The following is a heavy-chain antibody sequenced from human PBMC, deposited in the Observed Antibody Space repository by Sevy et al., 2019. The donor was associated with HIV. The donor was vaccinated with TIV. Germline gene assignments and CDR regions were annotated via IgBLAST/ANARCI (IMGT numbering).Heavy chain of an antibody. J-gene: IGHJ4*02. Sequence: SETLSLTCTVSGGSISSYYWSWIRQPPGKGLEWIGYIYYSGSTNYNPSLKSRVTISVDTSKNPFSLKLSSVTAADTAVYYCARARGIAARRGLDYWGQGTLVTVSS. V-gene: IGHV4-59*01. CDR2: IYYSGST. CDR3: ARARGIAARRGLDY. CDR1: GGSISSYY. D-gene: IGHD6-6*01.